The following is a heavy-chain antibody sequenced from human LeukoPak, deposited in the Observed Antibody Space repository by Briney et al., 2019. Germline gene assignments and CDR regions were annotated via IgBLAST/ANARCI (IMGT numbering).Heavy chain of an antibody. D-gene: IGHD3-3*01. Sequence: ASVKVSCKASGYTFTSYGISWVRQAPGQGPEWMGWISAYNGNTNYAQKLQGRVTMTTDTSTSTAYMELRSLRSDDTAVYYCARAGYYDFWSGYYTDYYYGMDVWGQGTTVTVSS. CDR2: ISAYNGNT. CDR3: ARAGYYDFWSGYYTDYYYGMDV. V-gene: IGHV1-18*01. CDR1: GYTFTSYG. J-gene: IGHJ6*02.